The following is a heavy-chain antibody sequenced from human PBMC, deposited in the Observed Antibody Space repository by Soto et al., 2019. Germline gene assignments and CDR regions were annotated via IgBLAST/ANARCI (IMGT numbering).Heavy chain of an antibody. J-gene: IGHJ4*02. V-gene: IGHV3-30-3*01. D-gene: IGHD2-2*01. CDR2: VSYDGNTK. CDR1: GFSFGSHA. Sequence: QVQLVESGGDVVQPGRSLRLSCAASGFSFGSHAMHWVRQAPGKGLEWVAVVSYDGNTKYYVDSVKGRFTISRDNSKNTLYLEMNSLKADDTAVYYCARDEKVYGMPANYFDYCGQGTLVTVSS. CDR3: ARDEKVYGMPANYFDY.